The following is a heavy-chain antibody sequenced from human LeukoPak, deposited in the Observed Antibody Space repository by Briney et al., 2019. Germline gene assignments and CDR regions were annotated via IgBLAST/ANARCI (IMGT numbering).Heavy chain of an antibody. J-gene: IGHJ4*02. CDR3: ARDYPGYSSSWYEFPPMRPIDY. Sequence: PGGSLRLSCAASGFTFSSYWMSWVRQAPGKGLEWVANIKQDGSEKYYADSVKGRFTISRDNAKNSLYLQMNSLRAEDTAVYYCARDYPGYSSSWYEFPPMRPIDYWGQGTLVTVSS. CDR2: IKQDGSEK. D-gene: IGHD6-13*01. V-gene: IGHV3-7*01. CDR1: GFTFSSYW.